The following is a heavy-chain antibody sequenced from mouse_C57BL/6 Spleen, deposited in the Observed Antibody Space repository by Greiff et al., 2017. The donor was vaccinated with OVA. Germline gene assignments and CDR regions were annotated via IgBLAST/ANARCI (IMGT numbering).Heavy chain of an antibody. CDR3: ARELYYGSSPVAY. Sequence: QVQLQQPGAELVKPGASVKLSCKASGYTFTSYWMHWVKQRPGRGLEWIGRIDPNSGGTKYNEKFKSKATLTVDKPSSTAYMQLSSLTSEDSAVDYCARELYYGSSPVAYWGQGTLVTVSA. CDR2: IDPNSGGT. D-gene: IGHD1-1*01. J-gene: IGHJ3*01. CDR1: GYTFTSYW. V-gene: IGHV1-72*01.